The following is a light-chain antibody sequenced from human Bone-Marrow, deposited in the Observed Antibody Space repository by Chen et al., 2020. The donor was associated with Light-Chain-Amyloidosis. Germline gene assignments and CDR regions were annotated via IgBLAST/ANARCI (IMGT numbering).Light chain of an antibody. CDR2: DVT. CDR3: CSYAGSTTYIV. J-gene: IGLJ2*01. Sequence: QSALTPPASVSGSPGQSINISCTGTSRDVGSYNLVTWYQQHPGKAPKLMIFDVTKRPSGVSNRFSGSKSGNTASLTISGLQADDEADYYCCSYAGSTTYIVFGGGTKLTVL. V-gene: IGLV2-23*02. CDR1: SRDVGSYNL.